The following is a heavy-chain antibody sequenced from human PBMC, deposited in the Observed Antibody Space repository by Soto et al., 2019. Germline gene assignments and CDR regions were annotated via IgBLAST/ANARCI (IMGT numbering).Heavy chain of an antibody. CDR3: ARKAESYGFDI. CDR2: FIPIFDAA. CDR1: GGTFSNYA. V-gene: IGHV1-69*13. D-gene: IGHD3-10*01. Sequence: SVLVSCKAAGGTFSNYAINWVREAPGQGLEWMGGFIPIFDAANYAQNFRGRVTITADESTSTAYKELSGLRSEDTAMYYCARKAESYGFDIWGQGTLVTVSS. J-gene: IGHJ3*02.